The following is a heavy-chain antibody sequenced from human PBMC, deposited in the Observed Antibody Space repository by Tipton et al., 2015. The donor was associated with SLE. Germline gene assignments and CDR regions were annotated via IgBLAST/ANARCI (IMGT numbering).Heavy chain of an antibody. Sequence: SLRLSCAASGFTFSSYAMHWVRQAPGKGLEWVAVISYDGSNKYYADSVKGRFTISRDNSKNTLYLQMNSLRAEDTAVYYCARVGGGPIIVVRGAVDMWGQISMVTV. CDR1: GFTFSSYA. CDR2: ISYDGSNK. CDR3: ARVGGGPIIVVRGAVDM. V-gene: IGHV3-30-3*01. D-gene: IGHD3-22*01. J-gene: IGHJ3*02.